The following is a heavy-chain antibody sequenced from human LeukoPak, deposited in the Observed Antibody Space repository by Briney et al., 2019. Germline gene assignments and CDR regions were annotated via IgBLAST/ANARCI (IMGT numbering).Heavy chain of an antibody. CDR1: GGSFSGYY. J-gene: IGHJ4*02. D-gene: IGHD4-11*01. V-gene: IGHV4-34*01. CDR2: INHSGST. CDR3: ATYFTVTEYYFDY. Sequence: SETLSLTCAVYGGSFSGYYWSWIRQPPGKGLEWIGEINHSGSTNYNPSLKSRVTISVDTSKNQFSLKLSSVTAADTAVYYCATYFTVTEYYFDYWGQGTLVTVSS.